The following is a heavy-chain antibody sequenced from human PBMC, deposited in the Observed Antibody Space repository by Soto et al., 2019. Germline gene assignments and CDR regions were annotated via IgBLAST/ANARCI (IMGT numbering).Heavy chain of an antibody. V-gene: IGHV1-2*02. Sequence: GASVKVSCKASGYTFTANYIHWVRQAPGQGLEWMGWINSNSGGTKYAQNFQSRLTLTRDTSISTVYMDLSRLISDDTAVYYCARGTGSSWFDPWGQGTLVTVSS. CDR2: INSNSGGT. CDR1: GYTFTANY. D-gene: IGHD1-1*01. J-gene: IGHJ5*02. CDR3: ARGTGSSWFDP.